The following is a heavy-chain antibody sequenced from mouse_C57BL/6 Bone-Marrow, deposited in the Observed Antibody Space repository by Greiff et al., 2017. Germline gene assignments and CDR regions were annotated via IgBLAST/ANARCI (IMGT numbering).Heavy chain of an antibody. V-gene: IGHV1-39*01. CDR2: ITPNSGTT. J-gene: IGHJ1*03. Sequence: VQLQQSGPELVKPGASVKISCKASGYSFTDYNMNWVKQSNGKSLEWIGVITPNSGTTSYNQKFKGKATLTVDQSSSTAYMQLNSLTSEDSAVYYWASYGYDVFDWYFDVWGTGTTVTVSS. D-gene: IGHD2-2*01. CDR1: GYSFTDYN. CDR3: ASYGYDVFDWYFDV.